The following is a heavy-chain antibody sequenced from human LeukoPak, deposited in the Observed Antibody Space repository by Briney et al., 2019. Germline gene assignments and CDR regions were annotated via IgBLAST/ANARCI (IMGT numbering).Heavy chain of an antibody. D-gene: IGHD3-10*01. V-gene: IGHV3-7*01. CDR3: ARDFGTMVRGLSKDY. J-gene: IGHJ4*02. CDR1: GFTFSSYW. CDR2: IKQDGSEK. Sequence: GGALRLSCAASGFTFSSYWMSWVRQAPGKGLEWVANIKQDGSEKYYVDSVKGRFTISRDNAKNSLSLQMNSLRAEDTAVYYCARDFGTMVRGLSKDYWGQGTLVTVSS.